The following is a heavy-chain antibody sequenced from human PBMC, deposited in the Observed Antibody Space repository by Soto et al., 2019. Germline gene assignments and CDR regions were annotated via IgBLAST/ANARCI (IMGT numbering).Heavy chain of an antibody. CDR2: IYYSGST. V-gene: IGHV4-59*01. D-gene: IGHD5-12*01. Sequence: PSETLSLTCTVSGGSISSYYWSWIRQPPGKGLEWIGYIYYSGSTNYNPSLKSRVTISVDTSKNQFSLKLSSVTAADTAVYYCARPSVEMATIWYFDLWGRGTLVT. J-gene: IGHJ2*01. CDR1: GGSISSYY. CDR3: ARPSVEMATIWYFDL.